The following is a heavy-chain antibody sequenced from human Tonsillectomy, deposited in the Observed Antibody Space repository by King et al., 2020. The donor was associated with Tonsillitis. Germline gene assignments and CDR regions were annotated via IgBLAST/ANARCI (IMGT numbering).Heavy chain of an antibody. Sequence: VQLVESGGGLVQPGGSLRLSCAASGFTFSSYAMSWVRQAPGKGLEWVSAISGSGGSTYYADSVKGRFTISRDNSKNTLYLQMNSLRAEDMAVYYCAKDWGSKGVVITHDAFDIWGQGTMVTVSS. CDR2: ISGSGGST. D-gene: IGHD3-22*01. CDR1: GFTFSSYA. J-gene: IGHJ3*02. V-gene: IGHV3-23*04. CDR3: AKDWGSKGVVITHDAFDI.